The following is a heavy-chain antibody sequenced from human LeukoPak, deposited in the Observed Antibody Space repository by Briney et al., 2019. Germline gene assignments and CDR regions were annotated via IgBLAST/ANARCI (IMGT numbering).Heavy chain of an antibody. J-gene: IGHJ4*02. D-gene: IGHD1-26*01. CDR2: ISGSGGST. V-gene: IGHV3-23*01. CDR3: AKEVIVGVSFDY. Sequence: PGGSLRLSCAASGFTFSSYAMSWVRQAPGKGLEWVAAISGSGGSTYHADSVKGRFTISRDNFKNTLYLQMNSLRAEDTAVYYCAKEVIVGVSFDYWGQGTLVTVSS. CDR1: GFTFSSYA.